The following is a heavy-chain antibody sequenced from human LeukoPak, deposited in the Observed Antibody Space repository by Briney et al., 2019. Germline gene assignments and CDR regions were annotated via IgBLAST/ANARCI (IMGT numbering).Heavy chain of an antibody. J-gene: IGHJ4*02. CDR2: VELSGRT. Sequence: SGTLSLTCGVSGGSISSTNWWTWVRPPPGEGLEWIGEVELSGRTNYNPSLESRVTISVDMSANHISLKLTSVTAADTAVYYCAREGGPYRGLDHSGQGTPVTVSS. V-gene: IGHV4-4*02. CDR1: GGSISSTNW. CDR3: AREGGPYRGLDH. D-gene: IGHD6-25*01.